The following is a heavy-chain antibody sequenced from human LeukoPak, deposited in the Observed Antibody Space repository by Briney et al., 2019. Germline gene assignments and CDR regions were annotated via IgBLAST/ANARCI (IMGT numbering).Heavy chain of an antibody. J-gene: IGHJ1*01. CDR1: GFTFSSYA. Sequence: GGSLRLSCAASGFTFSSYAMHWVRQAPGKGLEWVAVISYDGSNKNYADSVKGRFTISRDNSKNTLYLQMNSLRAEDTAVYYCAKGVYSNYGHFQYWGQGTLVTVSS. V-gene: IGHV3-30*01. CDR3: AKGVYSNYGHFQY. CDR2: ISYDGSNK. D-gene: IGHD4-11*01.